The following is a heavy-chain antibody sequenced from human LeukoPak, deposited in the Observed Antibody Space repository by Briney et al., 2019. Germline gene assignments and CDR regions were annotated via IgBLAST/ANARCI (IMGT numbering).Heavy chain of an antibody. J-gene: IGHJ5*02. CDR3: ARDRLAGINWFDP. V-gene: IGHV3-21*01. D-gene: IGHD6-19*01. CDR2: ISSSSSYI. CDR1: GFTFSSYS. Sequence: GGSLRLPCAASGFTFSSYSMNWVRQAPGKGLEWVSSISSSSSYIYYADSVKGRFTISRDNAKNSLYLQMNSLRAEDTAVYYCARDRLAGINWFDPWGQGTLVTVSS.